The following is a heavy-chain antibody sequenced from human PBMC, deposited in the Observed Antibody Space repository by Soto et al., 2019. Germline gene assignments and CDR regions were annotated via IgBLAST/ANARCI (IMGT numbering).Heavy chain of an antibody. D-gene: IGHD3-22*01. V-gene: IGHV3-11*01. CDR2: ISSSGSTI. CDR1: GFTFSDYY. CDR3: AREDSSGYCFDY. Sequence: PGGSLRLSCAASGFTFSDYYMSRIRQAPGKGLEWVSYISSSGSTIYYADSVKGRFTISRDNAKNSLYLQMNSLRAEDTAVYYCAREDSSGYCFDYWGQGTLVTVSS. J-gene: IGHJ4*02.